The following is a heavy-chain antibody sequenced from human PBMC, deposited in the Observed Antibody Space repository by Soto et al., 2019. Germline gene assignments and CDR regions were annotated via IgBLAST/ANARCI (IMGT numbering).Heavy chain of an antibody. Sequence: TLSLTCAVSGGSISSGGYSWSWIRQQPGKGIEWIGYIHHSCSTYYNPALKSRVTISVDRSKNQFSLKLSSVTAADTAVYYCARAGGLGAVAVDYWGQGTLVTVSS. J-gene: IGHJ4*02. CDR3: ARAGGLGAVAVDY. CDR1: GGSISSGGYS. CDR2: IHHSCST. V-gene: IGHV4-30-2*01. D-gene: IGHD6-19*01.